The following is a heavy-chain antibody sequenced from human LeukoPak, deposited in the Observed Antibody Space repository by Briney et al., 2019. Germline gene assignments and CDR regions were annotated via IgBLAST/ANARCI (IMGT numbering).Heavy chain of an antibody. D-gene: IGHD3-3*01. J-gene: IGHJ3*02. Sequence: SQTLSLTCAISGDSVSSNSAAWNWIRQSPSRGLEWLGRTYYRSKWYNDYAVSVKSRITINPDTSKNQFSLQLNSVTPEDTAVYYCARAGDAGTYYDFWSGYAHAFDIWGQGTMVTVSS. CDR2: TYYRSKWYN. CDR3: ARAGDAGTYYDFWSGYAHAFDI. CDR1: GDSVSSNSAA. V-gene: IGHV6-1*01.